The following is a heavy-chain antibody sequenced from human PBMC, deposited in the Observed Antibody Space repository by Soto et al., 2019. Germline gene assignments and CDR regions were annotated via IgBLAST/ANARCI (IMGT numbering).Heavy chain of an antibody. V-gene: IGHV1-18*01. J-gene: IGHJ5*02. Sequence: ASVKVSCKASGGTFSSYAISWVRQAPGQGLEWMGWISAYNGNTNYAQKLQGRVTMTTDTSTSTAYMELRSLRSDDTAVYYCARIAVAGNWFDTWGQGTLVTVS. CDR3: ARIAVAGNWFDT. D-gene: IGHD6-19*01. CDR2: ISAYNGNT. CDR1: GGTFSSYA.